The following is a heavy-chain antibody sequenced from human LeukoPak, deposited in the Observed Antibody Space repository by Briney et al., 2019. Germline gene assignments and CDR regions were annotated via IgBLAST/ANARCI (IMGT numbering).Heavy chain of an antibody. V-gene: IGHV4-59*01. J-gene: IGHJ5*02. CDR2: IYGSGST. Sequence: SETLSLTCTVSGGSISSYYWSWIRQPPGKGLEWIGHIYGSGSTNCNPSLKSRVTLSVDTSKNQFSLKLSSVTAADTAVYYCARGGGSYPNWFDPWGQGTLVTVSS. CDR3: ARGGGSYPNWFDP. CDR1: GGSISSYY. D-gene: IGHD1-26*01.